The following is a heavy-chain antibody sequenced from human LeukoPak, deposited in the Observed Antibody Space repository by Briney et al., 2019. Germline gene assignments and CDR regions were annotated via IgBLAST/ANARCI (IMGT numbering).Heavy chain of an antibody. CDR3: ARTYYDYVWGTRYYYYYYMDV. J-gene: IGHJ6*03. D-gene: IGHD3-16*01. CDR2: INHSGST. V-gene: IGHV4-34*01. Sequence: PSETLSLTCAVYGGSFSGYYWSWIRQPPGKGLEWIGEINHSGSTNYNPSLKSRVTISVDTSKNQFSLKLSSVTAADTAVYYCARTYYDYVWGTRYYYYYYMDVWGKGTTVTISS. CDR1: GGSFSGYY.